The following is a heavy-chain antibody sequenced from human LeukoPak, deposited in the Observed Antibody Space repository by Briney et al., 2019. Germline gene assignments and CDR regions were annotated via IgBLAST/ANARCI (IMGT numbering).Heavy chain of an antibody. J-gene: IGHJ4*02. V-gene: IGHV5-51*01. D-gene: IGHD2-15*01. Sequence: GESLKISCQGSGYIFSSSWIGWVRQMPGKGLEWMGIIYPGDSDTKYSPSFQGQVTISADKSISTAFLQWSSLKASDTAIYYCARHYCSGGTCHLDYWGQGTLVIVSS. CDR3: ARHYCSGGTCHLDY. CDR2: IYPGDSDT. CDR1: GYIFSSSW.